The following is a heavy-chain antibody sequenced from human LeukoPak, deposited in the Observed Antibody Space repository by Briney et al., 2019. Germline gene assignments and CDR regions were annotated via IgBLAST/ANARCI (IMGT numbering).Heavy chain of an antibody. V-gene: IGHV4-59*01. CDR1: GGSISSYY. CDR2: IYYSGST. D-gene: IGHD2-15*01. CDR3: ARDWSDCSGGSCYFNWFDP. Sequence: SETLSLTCTVSGGSISSYYWSWIRQPPGKGLEWIGYIYYSGSTNYNPSLKSRVTISVDTAKIQFSLKLSSVTAADTAVYYCARDWSDCSGGSCYFNWFDPWGQGTLVTVSS. J-gene: IGHJ5*02.